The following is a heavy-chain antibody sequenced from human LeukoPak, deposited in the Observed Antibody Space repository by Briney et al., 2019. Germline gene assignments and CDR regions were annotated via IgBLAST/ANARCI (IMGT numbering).Heavy chain of an antibody. CDR3: ARDDQYSSSSGDWYFDL. J-gene: IGHJ2*01. CDR1: GFTFSDYW. Sequence: GGSLRLSCAASGFTFSDYWMTWVRQAPGKGLEWVANIKQDGSEKYYVDSVKGRFSISRDNAKNSLYLQMNSLRAEDTAVYYCARDDQYSSSSGDWYFDLWGRGTLVNVSS. CDR2: IKQDGSEK. V-gene: IGHV3-7*01. D-gene: IGHD6-6*01.